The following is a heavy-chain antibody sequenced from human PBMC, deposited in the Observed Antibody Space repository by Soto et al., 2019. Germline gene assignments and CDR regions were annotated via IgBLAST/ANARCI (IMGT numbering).Heavy chain of an antibody. CDR1: GDTVSTNTAA. D-gene: IGHD5-12*01. V-gene: IGHV6-1*01. CDR3: ARDWGYDPDPTYYYGMDV. J-gene: IGHJ6*02. Sequence: SQTLSLTCAISGDTVSTNTAAWNWIRQSPSRGLEWLGRIYYKSRWYNDYSESLKSRIAIIPDTSRNQFSLQLNSVIPEDTAVYYCARDWGYDPDPTYYYGMDVWGQGXKVTV. CDR2: IYYKSRWYN.